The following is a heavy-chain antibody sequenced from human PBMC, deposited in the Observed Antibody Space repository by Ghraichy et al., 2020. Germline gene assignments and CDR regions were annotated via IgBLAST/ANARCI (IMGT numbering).Heavy chain of an antibody. V-gene: IGHV4-34*01. J-gene: IGHJ4*02. CDR1: GGSFSGYY. D-gene: IGHD4-23*01. Sequence: LSLTCAVYGGSFSGYYWSWIRQPPGKGLEWIGEINHSGSTNYNPSLKSRVTISVDTSKNQFSLKLSPVTAADTAVYYCARVYSFVRCNSYWGQGTLVTVFS. CDR2: INHSGST. CDR3: ARVYSFVRCNSY.